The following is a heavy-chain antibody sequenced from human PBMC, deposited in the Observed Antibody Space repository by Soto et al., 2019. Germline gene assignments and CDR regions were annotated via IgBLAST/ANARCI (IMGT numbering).Heavy chain of an antibody. CDR2: IYYSGST. Sequence: SETLSLTCTVSGGSISSYYWSWIRQPPGKGLEWIGYIYYSGSTNYNPSLKSRVTISVDTSKNQFSLKLSSVTAADTAVYYCARHGRIAAAGAGGYYYYYYMDVWGKGTTVTVSS. CDR3: ARHGRIAAAGAGGYYYYYYMDV. V-gene: IGHV4-59*08. D-gene: IGHD6-13*01. J-gene: IGHJ6*03. CDR1: GGSISSYY.